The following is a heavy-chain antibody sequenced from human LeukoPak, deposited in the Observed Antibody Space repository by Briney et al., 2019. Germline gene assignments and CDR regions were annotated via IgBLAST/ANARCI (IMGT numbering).Heavy chain of an antibody. CDR3: ARDPYYYDSSGWAFDI. D-gene: IGHD3-22*01. V-gene: IGHV1-2*02. Sequence: ASVKVSCKASGYTFTGYYMHWVRQAPGQGLEWMGWINPNSGGTNYAQKFQGRVTMTRDTSISTAYMELSRLRSDDTAVYYCARDPYYYDSSGWAFDIWGQGTMVTVSS. J-gene: IGHJ3*02. CDR1: GYTFTGYY. CDR2: INPNSGGT.